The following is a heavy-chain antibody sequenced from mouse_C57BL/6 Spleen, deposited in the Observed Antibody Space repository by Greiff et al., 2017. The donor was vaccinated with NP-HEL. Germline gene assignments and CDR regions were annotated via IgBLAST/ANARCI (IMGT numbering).Heavy chain of an antibody. Sequence: EVKLVESGGGLVQPGGSLKLSCAASGFTFSDYYMYWVRQTPEKRLEWVAYISNGGGSTYYPDPVKGRFTISRDNAKNTLYLQMSRLKSEDTAMYYCARHLLFTTVAQAWFAYWGQGTLVTVSA. CDR1: GFTFSDYY. D-gene: IGHD1-1*01. CDR2: ISNGGGST. J-gene: IGHJ3*01. CDR3: ARHLLFTTVAQAWFAY. V-gene: IGHV5-12*01.